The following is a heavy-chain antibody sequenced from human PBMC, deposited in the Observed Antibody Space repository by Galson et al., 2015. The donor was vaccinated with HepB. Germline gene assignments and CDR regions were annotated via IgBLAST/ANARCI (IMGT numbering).Heavy chain of an antibody. D-gene: IGHD5-12*01. V-gene: IGHV3-49*04. J-gene: IGHJ6*02. CDR1: GFTFSSYS. CDR2: IRSKAYGGTT. Sequence: SLRLSCAASGFTFSSYSMNWVRQAPGKGLEWVGFIRSKAYGGTTEYAASVKGRFTISRDDSKSIAYLQMNSLKTEDTAVYYCTINWVVDIVANYYYYYGMDVWGQGTTVTVSS. CDR3: TINWVVDIVANYYYYYGMDV.